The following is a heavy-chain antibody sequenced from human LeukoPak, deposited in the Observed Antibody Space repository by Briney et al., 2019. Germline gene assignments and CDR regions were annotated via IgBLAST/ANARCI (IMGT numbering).Heavy chain of an antibody. Sequence: LPGGSLRLSCAASGFTFSSYAMHWVRQAPGKGLEWVAVISYDGSNKYYADSVKGRFTISRDNSKNTLYLQMNSLRAEDTAVYYCARDLEQWLVRGLDYWGQGTLVTVSS. V-gene: IGHV3-30-3*01. CDR1: GFTFSSYA. J-gene: IGHJ4*02. CDR3: ARDLEQWLVRGLDY. CDR2: ISYDGSNK. D-gene: IGHD6-19*01.